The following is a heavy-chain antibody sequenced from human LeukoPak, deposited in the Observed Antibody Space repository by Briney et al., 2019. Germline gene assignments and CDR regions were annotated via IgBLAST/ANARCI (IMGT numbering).Heavy chain of an antibody. Sequence: QAGGSVRLSCAASGFTFSSYSMNWVRQAPGKGLEWVSYISSSSSTIYYADSVKGRFTISRDNAKNTLYLQMNTLRAEDTAVYYCARGAITAIGTPEYFQHWGQGTLVTVSS. D-gene: IGHD3-3*01. CDR1: GFTFSSYS. V-gene: IGHV3-48*04. CDR3: ARGAITAIGTPEYFQH. CDR2: ISSSSSTI. J-gene: IGHJ1*01.